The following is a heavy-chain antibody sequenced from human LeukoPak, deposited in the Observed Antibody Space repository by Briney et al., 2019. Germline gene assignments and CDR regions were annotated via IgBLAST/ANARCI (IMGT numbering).Heavy chain of an antibody. CDR3: AREFGAVAGHFFDY. Sequence: SQTLSLTCAISGDSFSSNSAAWSWIRQSPSRGLEWLGRTYYKSKWFSDYAVSVKSRITINPDTSKNQFSLQLNSVTPEDTAVYYCAREFGAVAGHFFDYWGQGTLVTVSS. D-gene: IGHD6-19*01. V-gene: IGHV6-1*01. CDR2: TYYKSKWFS. J-gene: IGHJ4*02. CDR1: GDSFSSNSAA.